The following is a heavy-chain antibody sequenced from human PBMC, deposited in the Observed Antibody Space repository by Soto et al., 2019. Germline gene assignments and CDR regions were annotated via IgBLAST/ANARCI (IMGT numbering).Heavy chain of an antibody. D-gene: IGHD2-2*01. CDR1: GGTFSSYA. CDR3: ARAGCSGISCYVPGRPRNWFAP. Sequence: GASVKVSCKASGGTFSSYAISWVRQAPGQGLEWMGGIIPIFGTANYAQKFQGRVTITADESTSTAYMELSSLRSEDTAVYYCARAGCSGISCYVPGRPRNWFAPCGQGTLVTVSS. CDR2: IIPIFGTA. J-gene: IGHJ5*02. V-gene: IGHV1-69*13.